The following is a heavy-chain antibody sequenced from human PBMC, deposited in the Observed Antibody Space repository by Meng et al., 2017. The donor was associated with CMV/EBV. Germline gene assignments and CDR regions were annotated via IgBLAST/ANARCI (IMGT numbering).Heavy chain of an antibody. D-gene: IGHD1-26*01. J-gene: IGHJ3*02. CDR1: GYTFTSYY. Sequence: ASVKVSCKASGYTFTSYYMHWVRQAPGQGLEWMGIINPSGGSTSYAQKFQGRVTMTRDTSTSTVYMELSSLRSEGTAVYYCARGTGIVGATGAFDIWGQGTMVTVSS. CDR2: INPSGGST. V-gene: IGHV1-46*01. CDR3: ARGTGIVGATGAFDI.